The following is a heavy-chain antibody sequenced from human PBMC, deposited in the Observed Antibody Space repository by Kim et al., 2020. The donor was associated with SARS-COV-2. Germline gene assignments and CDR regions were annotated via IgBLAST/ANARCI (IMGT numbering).Heavy chain of an antibody. J-gene: IGHJ4*02. CDR3: MKGGRGWIWDH. CDR1: GFTFTGYA. CDR2: IDGSDGTT. Sequence: GGSLRLSCTTSGFTFTGYAMSWVRQAPGKGLEWVSSIDGSDGTTYYVDSVKGRFTISRDNSKNTLYLQMSNLRADDTAVYYCMKGGRGWIWDHLGQGTL. D-gene: IGHD2-2*03. V-gene: IGHV3-23*01.